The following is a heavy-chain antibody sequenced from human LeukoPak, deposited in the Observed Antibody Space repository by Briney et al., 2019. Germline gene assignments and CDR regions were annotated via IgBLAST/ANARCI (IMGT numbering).Heavy chain of an antibody. CDR2: IYYSGST. D-gene: IGHD6-13*01. Sequence: SETLSLTCTVCGGSISSYYWSWIRQPPGKGLEWIGYIYYSGSTSRNPSLKSRVAISLDTSKNQFSLKLTSVTAADTAVYYCARGLIAAAGNFDYWGQGTLVTVSS. V-gene: IGHV4-59*01. J-gene: IGHJ4*02. CDR3: ARGLIAAAGNFDY. CDR1: GGSISSYY.